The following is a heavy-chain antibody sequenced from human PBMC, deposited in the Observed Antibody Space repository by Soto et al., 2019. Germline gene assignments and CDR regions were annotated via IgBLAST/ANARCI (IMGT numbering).Heavy chain of an antibody. D-gene: IGHD3-3*01. CDR3: ARDHYDFWSGYLGFDY. V-gene: IGHV4-59*01. CDR2: IYYSGST. J-gene: IGHJ4*02. Sequence: PSETLSLTCTVSGGSISSYYWSWIRQPPGKGLEWIGYIYYSGSTNYNPSLKSRVTISVDTSKNQFSLKLSSVTAADTAVYYCARDHYDFWSGYLGFDYWGQGTLVTVSS. CDR1: GGSISSYY.